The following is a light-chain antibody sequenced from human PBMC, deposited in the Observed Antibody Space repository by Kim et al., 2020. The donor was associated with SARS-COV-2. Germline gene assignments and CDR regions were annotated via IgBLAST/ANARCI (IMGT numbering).Light chain of an antibody. CDR3: QTWGTGIMV. CDR1: SGHSSYA. J-gene: IGLJ2*01. CDR2: VDSDGSH. Sequence: ASVKLTCTVSSGHSSYAIAWHQQQPEKGPRYLMKVDSDGSHNKGDGIPDRFSGSSSGAERYLTISSLQSEDEADYYCQTWGTGIMVFGGGTKLTVL. V-gene: IGLV4-69*01.